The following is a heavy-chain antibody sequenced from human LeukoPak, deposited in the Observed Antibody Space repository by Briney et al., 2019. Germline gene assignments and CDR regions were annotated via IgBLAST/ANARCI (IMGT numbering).Heavy chain of an antibody. V-gene: IGHV3-23*01. D-gene: IGHD5-18*01. J-gene: IGHJ4*02. CDR1: GFTFSRFP. Sequence: GGSLRLSCAASGFTFSRFPMSWVRRAPGKGLEWVSAISESGTGTYYAGSVKGRFTISRDNSKNTLSLQMNSLRAEDTAVYYCAKDIAQGYTYGSIEQDFWGQGTLVTVSS. CDR2: ISESGTGT. CDR3: AKDIAQGYTYGSIEQDF.